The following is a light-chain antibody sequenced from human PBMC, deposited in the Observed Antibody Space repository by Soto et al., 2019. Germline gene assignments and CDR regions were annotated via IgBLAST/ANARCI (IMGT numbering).Light chain of an antibody. CDR1: QSVSSGY. V-gene: IGKV3-20*01. Sequence: EIVLTQSPGTLYLSPGERATLSCRASQSVSSGYLAWYQQKPGQAPRLLIYGASNRATGIPDRFSGSGSGTDFTLTISRLEPEDVVVYYCQQYGSSPPYTFGQGTKLEIK. J-gene: IGKJ2*01. CDR3: QQYGSSPPYT. CDR2: GAS.